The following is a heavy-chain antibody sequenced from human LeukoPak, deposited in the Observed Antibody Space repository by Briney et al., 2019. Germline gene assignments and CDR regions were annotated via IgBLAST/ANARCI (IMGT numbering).Heavy chain of an antibody. CDR3: ARDSKEGSQGYYYYYMDV. V-gene: IGHV1-69*06. J-gene: IGHJ6*03. CDR2: IIPIFGTA. D-gene: IGHD4-11*01. CDR1: GGTLSSYA. Sequence: SVKVSCKASGGTLSSYAISWVRQAPGQGLEWMGGIIPIFGTANYAQKFQGRVTITADKSTSTAYMELSSLRSEDTAVYYCARDSKEGSQGYYYYYMDVWGKGTTVTVSS.